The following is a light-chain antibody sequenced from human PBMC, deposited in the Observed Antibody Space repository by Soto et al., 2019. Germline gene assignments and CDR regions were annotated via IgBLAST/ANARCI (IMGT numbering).Light chain of an antibody. V-gene: IGLV2-14*01. CDR3: RSFTSSSPLV. Sequence: QSALTQPASMSGSPGQSITISCTGTSNDVGGYNYVSWYQQHPGKAPKLLMFEVSNRPSGISDRFSGSKSGNTASLTISGLRAEDEGDYYCRSFTSSSPLVFGGGTKLTVL. CDR2: EVS. J-gene: IGLJ2*01. CDR1: SNDVGGYNY.